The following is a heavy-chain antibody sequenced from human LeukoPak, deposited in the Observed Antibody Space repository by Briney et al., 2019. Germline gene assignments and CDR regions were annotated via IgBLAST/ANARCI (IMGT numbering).Heavy chain of an antibody. J-gene: IGHJ4*02. Sequence: GGSLRLSCAASGFTFSSYAMNWVRQAPGKGLEWVSSISESGGTTDYADSVKGRFTISRDNSKNTLYLQMNSLRAEDAAVYYCARQWLVNGWGQGTLVTASS. V-gene: IGHV3-23*01. CDR1: GFTFSSYA. CDR3: ARQWLVNG. CDR2: ISESGGTT. D-gene: IGHD6-19*01.